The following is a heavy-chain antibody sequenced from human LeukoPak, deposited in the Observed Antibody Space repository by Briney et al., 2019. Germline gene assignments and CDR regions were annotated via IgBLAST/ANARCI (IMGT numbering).Heavy chain of an antibody. D-gene: IGHD6-19*01. CDR3: ARAPAVADDY. V-gene: IGHV3-48*03. Sequence: PGGSLRLSCAASGFTFSSYEMNWVRQAPGKGLEWVSYISSSGSTIYYADFVKGRFTISRDNAKNSLYLQMNSLRAEDTAVYYCARAPAVADDYWGQGTLVTVSS. CDR2: ISSSGSTI. J-gene: IGHJ4*02. CDR1: GFTFSSYE.